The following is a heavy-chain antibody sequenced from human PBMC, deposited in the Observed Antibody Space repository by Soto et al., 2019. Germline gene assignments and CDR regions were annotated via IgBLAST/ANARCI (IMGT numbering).Heavy chain of an antibody. CDR2: INAGNGNT. V-gene: IGHV1-3*05. CDR1: GYTFTSYA. J-gene: IGHJ6*02. CDR3: ARGRVTIFGPVYYGMDV. D-gene: IGHD3-3*01. Sequence: QVQLVQSGAEEKKPGASVKVSCKASGYTFTSYAMHWVRQAPGKGLGWLGWINAGNGNTKYSQKFQGRVTITRDTSASTAYMELSSLRSEDTAVYYCARGRVTIFGPVYYGMDVWGQGTTVTVSS.